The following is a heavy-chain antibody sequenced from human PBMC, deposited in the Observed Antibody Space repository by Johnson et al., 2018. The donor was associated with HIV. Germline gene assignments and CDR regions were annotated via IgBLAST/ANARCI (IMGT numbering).Heavy chain of an antibody. CDR1: GFTFSDYY. Sequence: QVLLVESGGGLVKAGGSLRLSCAASGFTFSDYYMSWIRQAPGKGLEWVSYISSSGSTIYYADSVKGRFTISRDNAKNSLYLQMNSLRVEDTAGYYCAKSDVVVIPEGAFDIWGQGTMVTVSS. CDR3: AKSDVVVIPEGAFDI. CDR2: ISSSGSTI. V-gene: IGHV3-11*04. D-gene: IGHD2-21*01. J-gene: IGHJ3*02.